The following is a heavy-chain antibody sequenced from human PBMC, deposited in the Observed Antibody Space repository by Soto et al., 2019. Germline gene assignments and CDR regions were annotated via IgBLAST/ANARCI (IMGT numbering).Heavy chain of an antibody. CDR1: XGSXXXXX. Sequence: ETXSLTCTVXXGSXXXXXXXXXRQPPXKGLEWIGYIYYSGSTNYNPSLKSRVTISVDTSKNQFSLKLSSVTAADTAIYYCARPEIPTRSNDYDYPFDLWGQGTLVTVSS. CDR2: IYYSGST. V-gene: IGHV4-59*01. J-gene: IGHJ5*02. D-gene: IGHD3-22*01. CDR3: ARPEIPTRSNDYDYPFDL.